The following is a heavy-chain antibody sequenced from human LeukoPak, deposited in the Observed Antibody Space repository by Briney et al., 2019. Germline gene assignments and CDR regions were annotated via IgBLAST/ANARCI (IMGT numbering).Heavy chain of an antibody. D-gene: IGHD3-3*01. V-gene: IGHV1-2*04. CDR1: GYTFTGYY. J-gene: IGHJ4*02. CDR2: INPNSGGT. Sequence: ASVTVSCKASGYTFTGYYMHWVRQAPGQGLEWMGWINPNSGGTNYAQKFQGWVTMTRDTSISTAYMELSRLRSDDTAVYYCARSYYDFWSGYFDYWGQGTLVTVSS. CDR3: ARSYYDFWSGYFDY.